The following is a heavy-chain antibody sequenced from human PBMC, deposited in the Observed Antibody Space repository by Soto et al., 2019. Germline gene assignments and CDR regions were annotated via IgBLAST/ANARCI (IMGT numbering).Heavy chain of an antibody. Sequence: ASVKVSCKVSGYRFTTYGINWVRQAPGQGLEWVGWFNPDNQNTNYAQKFQDRVSLTTDSSTNTAYMELRDLRSDDTGVYYCARVRFGDPFDFWGQGSLVTVSS. J-gene: IGHJ4*02. D-gene: IGHD3-16*01. V-gene: IGHV1-18*01. CDR2: FNPDNQNT. CDR1: GYRFTTYG. CDR3: ARVRFGDPFDF.